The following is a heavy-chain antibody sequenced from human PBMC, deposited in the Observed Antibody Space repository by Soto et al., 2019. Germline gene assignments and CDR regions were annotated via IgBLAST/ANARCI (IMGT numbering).Heavy chain of an antibody. CDR3: ARCTVTPDFDY. V-gene: IGHV4-59*01. Sequence: ASETLSLTCTVSGGSISSYYWSWIRQPPGKGLEWIGYIYYSGSTNYNPSLKSRVTISVDTSKNQFSLKLSSVTAADTAVYYCARCTVTPDFDYWGQGTLVTVSS. D-gene: IGHD4-4*01. CDR2: IYYSGST. CDR1: GGSISSYY. J-gene: IGHJ4*02.